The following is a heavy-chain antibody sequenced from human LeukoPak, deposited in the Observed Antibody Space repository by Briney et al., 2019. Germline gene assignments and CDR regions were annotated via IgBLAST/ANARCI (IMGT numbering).Heavy chain of an antibody. J-gene: IGHJ5*02. CDR1: GGSISKQY. D-gene: IGHD3-10*01. CDR3: TRDSGTTGEVKFDP. V-gene: IGHV4-4*07. Sequence: SETLSLTCTVSGGSISKQYWTWVRQSAGKGLEWIGRIYGDGTITYNPSLRSRVTMSLDTSKNQFSLRLTSLTAADTAMYYCTRDSGTTGEVKFDPWGQGTLVTVSS. CDR2: IYGDGTI.